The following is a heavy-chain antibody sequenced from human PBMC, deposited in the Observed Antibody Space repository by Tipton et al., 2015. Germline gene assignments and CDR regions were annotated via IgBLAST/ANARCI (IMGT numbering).Heavy chain of an antibody. D-gene: IGHD3-3*01. CDR1: GFTFSNYW. J-gene: IGHJ4*02. CDR3: ARRFLEWSFDY. V-gene: IGHV3-7*01. CDR2: INQDGSEK. Sequence: SLRLSCAASGFTFSNYWMSWVRQAPGKGLEWVANINQDGSEKYYVDSVKGRFTIPRDNAKNSLYLQINSLRAEDTAVYYCARRFLEWSFDYWGQGTLVTVSS.